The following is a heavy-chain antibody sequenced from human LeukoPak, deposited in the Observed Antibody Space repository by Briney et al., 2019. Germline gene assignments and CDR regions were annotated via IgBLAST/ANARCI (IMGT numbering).Heavy chain of an antibody. CDR3: ARQADWGFDY. D-gene: IGHD7-27*01. V-gene: IGHV5-51*01. J-gene: IGHJ4*02. CDR1: GYSFTSYW. CDR2: IYPGDSDT. Sequence: RGESLKISCKGSGYSFTSYWIGWVRQMPGKGLEWMGIIYPGDSDTRYGPSLQGQVTISADKSISTAYLQWSSLKGSDTAMYYCARQADWGFDYWGQGTLVTVSS.